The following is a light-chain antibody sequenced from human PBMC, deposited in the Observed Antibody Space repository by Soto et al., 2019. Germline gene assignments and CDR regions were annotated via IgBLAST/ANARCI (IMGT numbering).Light chain of an antibody. CDR1: SNDFGTYYF. CDR3: CSYATYNMI. Sequence: QSALTQPASVSGSPGQSITISCTRTSNDFGTYYFVSWYQQHPDKAPKLIIYDATKRPSGVSSRFSGSKSGNTASLTISGLQPDDEARYYCCSYATYNMILGGGTKLTVL. J-gene: IGLJ2*01. CDR2: DAT. V-gene: IGLV2-23*01.